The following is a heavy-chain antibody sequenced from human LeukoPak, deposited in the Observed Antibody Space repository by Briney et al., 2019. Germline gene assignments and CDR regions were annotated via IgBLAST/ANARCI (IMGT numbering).Heavy chain of an antibody. V-gene: IGHV4-38-2*01. D-gene: IGHD1-26*01. Sequence: MASETLSLTCAVSGYSISSGYYWGWIRQPPGKGLEWIGTIYRSGSTYYNNPSLKSRVTISVDTSKNQFSLKLSSVTAADTAVYYRARGATTAFHFDYWGQGTLVTVSS. CDR2: IYRSGST. CDR1: GYSISSGYY. CDR3: ARGATTAFHFDY. J-gene: IGHJ4*02.